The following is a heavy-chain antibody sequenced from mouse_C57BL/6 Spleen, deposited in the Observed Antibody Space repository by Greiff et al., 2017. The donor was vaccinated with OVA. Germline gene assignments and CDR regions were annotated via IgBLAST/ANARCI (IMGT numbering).Heavy chain of an antibody. V-gene: IGHV8-8*01. CDR1: GFSLSTFGMG. CDR2: IWWDDDK. CDR3: ARDYGSSYDYAMDY. D-gene: IGHD1-1*01. J-gene: IGHJ4*01. Sequence: ESGPGLLQPSQTLSLTCSFSGFSLSTFGMGVGWIRQPSGKGLEWLAHIWWDDDKYYNPALKSRLTISKDTSKNQVFLKIANVDTADTATYYCARDYGSSYDYAMDYWGQGTSVTVSS.